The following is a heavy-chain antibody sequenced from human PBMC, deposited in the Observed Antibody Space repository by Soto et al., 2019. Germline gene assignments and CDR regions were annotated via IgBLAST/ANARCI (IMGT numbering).Heavy chain of an antibody. CDR1: GFTVSSNY. J-gene: IGHJ6*02. CDR3: ASTSHYGFYYGMDV. V-gene: IGHV3-53*04. Sequence: EVQLVESGGGLVQPGGSLRLSCAASGFTVSSNYMSWVRQAPGKGLEWVSAIYSGGSTYYADSVKGRFTISRHNSKNTLYLQMNSLRAEDTAVYYCASTSHYGFYYGMDVWGQGTTVTVSS. CDR2: IYSGGST. D-gene: IGHD4-17*01.